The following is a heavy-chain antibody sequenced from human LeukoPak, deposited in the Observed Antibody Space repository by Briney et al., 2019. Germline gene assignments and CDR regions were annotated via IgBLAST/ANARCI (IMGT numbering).Heavy chain of an antibody. CDR2: INHSGST. V-gene: IGHV4-34*01. CDR1: GGAFSGYY. Sequence: SETLSLTCAVYGGAFSGYYWRWIRQPPGKGLEWIGEINHSGSTNYNPSLKSRVTISVDTSKNQFSLKLSSVTAADTAVYYCATMHGLLDAFDIWGRGTMVTVSS. CDR3: ATMHGLLDAFDI. J-gene: IGHJ3*02. D-gene: IGHD1-26*01.